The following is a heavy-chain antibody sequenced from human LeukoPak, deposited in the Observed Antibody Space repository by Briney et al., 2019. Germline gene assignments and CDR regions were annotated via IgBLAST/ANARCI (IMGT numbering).Heavy chain of an antibody. V-gene: IGHV4-39*01. J-gene: IGHJ4*02. CDR2: IFYTGTT. Sequence: SETLSLTCTVSGGSISSNSYYWGWVRQPPGMGLEWIGSIFYTGTTYYNPSLKSRVTISIDPSKNQFSLHLSSATAADTAMYFCARREGRLYFHFDYWGQRTLVTVSS. D-gene: IGHD2-2*02. CDR3: ARREGRLYFHFDY. CDR1: GGSISSNSYY.